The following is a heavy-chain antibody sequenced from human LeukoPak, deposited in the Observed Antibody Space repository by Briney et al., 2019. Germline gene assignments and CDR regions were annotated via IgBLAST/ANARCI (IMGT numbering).Heavy chain of an antibody. V-gene: IGHV4-39*07. CDR2: IYYGGST. CDR3: ARRYGGYSYGIFDS. D-gene: IGHD5-18*01. J-gene: IGHJ4*02. CDR1: GGSISSSTYY. Sequence: SETLSLTCTVSGGSISSSTYYWGWIRQPPGTGLEWIGSIYYGGSTYYNPSLKSRVTISVDTSKNQFSLKLSSVTAADTAVYYCARRYGGYSYGIFDSWGQGTLVTVSS.